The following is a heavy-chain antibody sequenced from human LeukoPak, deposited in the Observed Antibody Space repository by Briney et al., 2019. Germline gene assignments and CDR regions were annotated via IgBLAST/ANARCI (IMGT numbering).Heavy chain of an antibody. V-gene: IGHV4-59*01. CDR1: GGSINSYY. Sequence: PSETLSLTCTVSGGSINSYYWSWIRQPPGEGLEWIGDISYSGHTNYNPSLKSRVTISVDTSKNQFSLKLSSVTAADTAVYYCARAYYYDSSGYYYPDAFDIWGQGTMVTVSS. CDR3: ARAYYYDSSGYYYPDAFDI. D-gene: IGHD3-22*01. J-gene: IGHJ3*02. CDR2: ISYSGHT.